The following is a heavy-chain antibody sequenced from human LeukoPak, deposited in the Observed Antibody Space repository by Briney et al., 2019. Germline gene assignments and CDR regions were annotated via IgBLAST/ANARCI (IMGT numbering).Heavy chain of an antibody. V-gene: IGHV5-51*01. CDR1: GYSFTTYW. J-gene: IGHJ4*02. CDR2: IYPGDSDT. Sequence: PGESLKISCKGSGYSFTTYWIGWVRQMPGRGLEWMGIIYPGDSDTRYSPSFQGQVTISADKSISTAYLQWSSLKASDTAMYYCARQFRDCSGYYSYYFDYWGQGTLVTVSS. D-gene: IGHD3-22*01. CDR3: ARQFRDCSGYYSYYFDY.